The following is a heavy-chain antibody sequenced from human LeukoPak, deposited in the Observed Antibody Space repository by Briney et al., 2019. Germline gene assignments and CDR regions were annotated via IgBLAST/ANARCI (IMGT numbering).Heavy chain of an antibody. J-gene: IGHJ4*02. CDR3: AKLLGTATTYDS. CDR1: GFTFSGNW. D-gene: IGHD5-24*01. Sequence: GGSLRLSCEASGFTFSGNWMSWVRQAPGKGLEWVASINPDGSQKLYVDSVKGRFTISRDNTKGSLYLQMNSLGAEDTAMYYCAKLLGTATTYDSWGQGTRVTVSS. V-gene: IGHV3-7*01. CDR2: INPDGSQK.